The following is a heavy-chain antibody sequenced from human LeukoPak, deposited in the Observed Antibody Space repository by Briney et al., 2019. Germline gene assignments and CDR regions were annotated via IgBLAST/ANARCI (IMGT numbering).Heavy chain of an antibody. CDR3: ARDQSDDYSIWYYFDY. CDR2: IWYDGSNK. Sequence: GGSLRLSCAASGFTFSSYGMHWVCQAPGKGLEWVAVIWYDGSNKYYADSVKGRFTISRDNSKNTLYLQMNSLRAEDTAVYYCARDQSDDYSIWYYFDYWGQGTLVTVSS. CDR1: GFTFSSYG. J-gene: IGHJ4*02. D-gene: IGHD4-11*01. V-gene: IGHV3-33*01.